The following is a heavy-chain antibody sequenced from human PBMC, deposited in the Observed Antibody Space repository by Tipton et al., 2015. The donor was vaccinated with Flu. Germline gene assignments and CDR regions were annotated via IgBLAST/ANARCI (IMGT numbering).Heavy chain of an antibody. D-gene: IGHD2-2*01. V-gene: IGHV4-4*07. J-gene: IGHJ6*03. CDR1: GGSISSYY. Sequence: TLSLTCTVSGGSISSYYWSWIRQPAGKGLEWIGRIYTSGSTNYNPSLKSRVTISVDTSKNQFSLKLSSVTAADTAVYYCARHALDYYYYYYMDVWGKGTTVTVSS. CDR3: ARHALDYYYYYYMDV. CDR2: IYTSGST.